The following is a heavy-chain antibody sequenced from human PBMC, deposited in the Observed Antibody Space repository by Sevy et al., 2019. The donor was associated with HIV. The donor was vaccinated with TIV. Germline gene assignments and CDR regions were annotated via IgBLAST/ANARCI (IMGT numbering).Heavy chain of an antibody. Sequence: ASVKVSFKASGYTLSSYDINWVRQATGQGLEWMGWMNPGSGRRGYAPKFQGRVTMTTNTSIGTAYMELRSLRSEDSAVYYCARADLDSSTFFYYYGMDVWGQGTTVTVSS. CDR3: ARADLDSSTFFYYYGMDV. D-gene: IGHD6-13*01. V-gene: IGHV1-8*01. CDR2: MNPGSGRR. CDR1: GYTLSSYD. J-gene: IGHJ6*02.